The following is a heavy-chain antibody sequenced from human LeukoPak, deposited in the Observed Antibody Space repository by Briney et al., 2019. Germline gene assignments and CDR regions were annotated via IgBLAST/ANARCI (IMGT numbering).Heavy chain of an antibody. CDR2: IYYSGST. D-gene: IGHD6-19*01. Sequence: PSETLSLTCTVSGGSISSYYWSWLRQPPGKGLEWIGYIYYSGSTNYNPSLKSRVTISVDTSKNQFSLNLSSVTAADTAVYYCATGGFSSGWYKHDYWGQGSLVTVSS. J-gene: IGHJ4*02. CDR3: ATGGFSSGWYKHDY. CDR1: GGSISSYY. V-gene: IGHV4-59*01.